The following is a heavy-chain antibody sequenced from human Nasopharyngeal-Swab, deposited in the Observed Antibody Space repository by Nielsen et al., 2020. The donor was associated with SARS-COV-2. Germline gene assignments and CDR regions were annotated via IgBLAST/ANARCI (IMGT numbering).Heavy chain of an antibody. CDR2: ISAYMGKT. V-gene: IGHV1-18*04. J-gene: IGHJ1*01. Sequence: ASVKVSCKASGYTLTGYYMHWVRQAPGQGLEWMGWISAYMGKTNYAQKFQDRVTMTTDTPTGTAYMELRNLRSDDTAVYYCARGGWDLSEYFSHWGQGTLVTVSS. CDR1: GYTLTGYY. CDR3: ARGGWDLSEYFSH. D-gene: IGHD1-26*01.